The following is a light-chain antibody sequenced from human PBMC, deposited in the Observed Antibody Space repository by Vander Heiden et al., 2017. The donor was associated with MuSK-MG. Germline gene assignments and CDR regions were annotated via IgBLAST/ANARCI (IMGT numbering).Light chain of an antibody. J-gene: IGKJ5*01. CDR3: QQYGTSPNT. Sequence: EIVLTQSPGTLSLSPGERAALSCRASQSVSGSSLAWYQQRPGQAPRLLIYGASSRATAIPDRFRGSGSGTDFTLTISRLEPEDFAMYYCQQYGTSPNTFGQGTRLEIQ. CDR1: QSVSGSS. V-gene: IGKV3-20*01. CDR2: GAS.